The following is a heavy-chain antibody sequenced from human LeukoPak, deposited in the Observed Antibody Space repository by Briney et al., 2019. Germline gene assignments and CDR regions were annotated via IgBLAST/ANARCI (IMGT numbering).Heavy chain of an antibody. CDR1: GYTFTSYG. V-gene: IGHV1-18*01. CDR3: ASSEYYDFWSGYPAFDY. D-gene: IGHD3-3*01. J-gene: IGHJ4*02. CDR2: ISAYNGNT. Sequence: ASVKVSCKASGYTFTSYGISWVRQAPGQGLEWMGWISAYNGNTNYAQKFQGRVTMTRDTSISTAYMELSRLRSDDTAVYYCASSEYYDFWSGYPAFDYWGQGTLVTVSS.